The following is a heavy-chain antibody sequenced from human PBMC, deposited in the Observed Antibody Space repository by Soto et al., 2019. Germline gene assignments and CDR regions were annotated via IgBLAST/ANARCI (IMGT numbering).Heavy chain of an antibody. Sequence: GGSLRLSCAASGFTFSSYAMSWVRQAPGKGLEWVSAISGSGGSTYYADSVKGRFTISRDNSKNTLYLQMNSLRAEDTAVYYCAKEGPLTPLIDYYYYYMDVWGKGTTVTVSS. J-gene: IGHJ6*03. CDR1: GFTFSSYA. CDR3: AKEGPLTPLIDYYYYYMDV. CDR2: ISGSGGST. V-gene: IGHV3-23*01. D-gene: IGHD3-9*01.